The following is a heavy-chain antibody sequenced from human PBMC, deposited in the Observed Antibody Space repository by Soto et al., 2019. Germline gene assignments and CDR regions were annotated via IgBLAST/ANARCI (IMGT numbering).Heavy chain of an antibody. CDR3: ARALRILTGYYNYDY. CDR1: GYTFTSYA. CDR2: INAGNGNT. V-gene: IGHV1-3*01. D-gene: IGHD3-9*01. J-gene: IGHJ4*02. Sequence: ASVKVSCKASGYTFTSYAMHWVRQAPRQRLEWMGWINAGNGNTKYSQKFQGRVTITRDTSASTAYMELSSLRSEDTAVYYCARALRILTGYYNYDYWGQGTLVTVSS.